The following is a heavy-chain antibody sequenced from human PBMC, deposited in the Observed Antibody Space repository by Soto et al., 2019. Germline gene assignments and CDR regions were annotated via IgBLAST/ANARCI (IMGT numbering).Heavy chain of an antibody. Sequence: QVQLVESGGGVVQPGRSLRLSCAASGFTFSSYAMHWVRQAPGKGLEWVAVISYDGSNKYYADSVKGRFTISRDNSKNTLYLQMNSLRAEDTAVYYCVTPHDYGDDPFDYCGQGTLVNVSS. CDR1: GFTFSSYA. CDR3: VTPHDYGDDPFDY. D-gene: IGHD4-17*01. CDR2: ISYDGSNK. V-gene: IGHV3-30-3*01. J-gene: IGHJ4*02.